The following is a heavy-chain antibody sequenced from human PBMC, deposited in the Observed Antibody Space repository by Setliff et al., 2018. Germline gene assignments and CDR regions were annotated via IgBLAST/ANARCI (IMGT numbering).Heavy chain of an antibody. CDR2: IIPIFGTA. V-gene: IGHV1-69*06. CDR3: ATGGLLWFGELSGGAFDI. Sequence: SVKVSCKASGGTFSSYAISWVRQAPGQGLEWMGGIIPIFGTANYAQKFQGRVTMTEDTSTDTAYMELSSLRSEDTAVYYCATGGLLWFGELSGGAFDIWGQGTMVTVSS. J-gene: IGHJ3*02. D-gene: IGHD3-10*01. CDR1: GGTFSSYA.